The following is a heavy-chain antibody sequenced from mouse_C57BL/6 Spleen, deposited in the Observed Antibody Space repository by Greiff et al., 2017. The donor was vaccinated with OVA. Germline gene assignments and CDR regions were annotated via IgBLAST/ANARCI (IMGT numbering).Heavy chain of an antibody. CDR1: GYTFTDYE. CDR3: ARDLIYYDYDGDY. V-gene: IGHV1-15*01. D-gene: IGHD2-4*01. J-gene: IGHJ2*01. CDR2: IDPETGGT. Sequence: QVQLQQSGAELVRPGASVTLSCKASGYTFTDYEMHWVKQTPVHGLEWIGAIDPETGGTAYNQKFKGKAILTADKSSSTAYMELRSLTSEDSAVYYCARDLIYYDYDGDYWGQGTTLTVSS.